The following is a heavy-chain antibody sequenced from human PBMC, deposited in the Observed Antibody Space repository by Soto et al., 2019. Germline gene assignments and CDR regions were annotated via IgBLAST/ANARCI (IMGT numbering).Heavy chain of an antibody. J-gene: IGHJ4*02. V-gene: IGHV3-23*01. CDR1: GFTFSTYA. D-gene: IGHD3-22*01. CDR3: AKQGNYYDSSGYYKFDY. Sequence: GGSLRLSCAASGFTFSTYAMSWVRQGPGKGLEWVSAISASGGSTDYADSVKGRLTISRDNSKNTLYLQMNSLRAEDTAVYYCAKQGNYYDSSGYYKFDYWGQGTLVTVSS. CDR2: ISASGGST.